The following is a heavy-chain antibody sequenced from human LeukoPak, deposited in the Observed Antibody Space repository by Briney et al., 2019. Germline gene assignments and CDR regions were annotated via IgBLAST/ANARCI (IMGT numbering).Heavy chain of an antibody. CDR3: ARDSKKHSHDY. Sequence: GGSLRPSCDASGFTFSDYHMDWVRQAPGKGLEWVGRSRDKGQSHTTEYAASVRGRFTISRDDSKNSLSLQLNSLKTEDTAVYYCARDSKKHSHDYWGQGILVTVSS. CDR2: SRDKGQSHTT. D-gene: IGHD2/OR15-2a*01. J-gene: IGHJ4*02. V-gene: IGHV3-72*01. CDR1: GFTFSDYH.